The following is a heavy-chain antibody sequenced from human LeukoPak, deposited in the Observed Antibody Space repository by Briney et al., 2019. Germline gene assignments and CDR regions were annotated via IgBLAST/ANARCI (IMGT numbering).Heavy chain of an antibody. Sequence: GASVKVSCKASGYTFTGYYMHWVRQAPGQGLEWMGWINPNSGGTNYAQKFQGRVTMTRDTSISTAYMELSRLRSDDTAVYYCARALGYYSSTSCYAFDYWGQGTLVTVSS. V-gene: IGHV1-2*02. CDR3: ARALGYYSSTSCYAFDY. CDR2: INPNSGGT. D-gene: IGHD2-2*01. J-gene: IGHJ4*02. CDR1: GYTFTGYY.